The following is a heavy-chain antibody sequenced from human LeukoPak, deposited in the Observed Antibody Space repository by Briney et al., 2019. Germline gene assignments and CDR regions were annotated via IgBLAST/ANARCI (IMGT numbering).Heavy chain of an antibody. CDR2: IYTSGST. CDR1: GGSISSGSYY. Sequence: SETLSLTCTVSGGSISSGSYYWSWIRQPAGKGLEWIGRIYTSGSTNYNPSLKSRVTISVDTSKNQFSLKLSSVTAADTAVYYCARADVYYDSSGYMDYWGQGTLVTVSS. J-gene: IGHJ4*02. V-gene: IGHV4-61*02. CDR3: ARADVYYDSSGYMDY. D-gene: IGHD3-22*01.